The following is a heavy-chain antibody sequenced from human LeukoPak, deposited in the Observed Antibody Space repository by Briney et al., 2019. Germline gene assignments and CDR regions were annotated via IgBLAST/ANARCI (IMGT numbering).Heavy chain of an antibody. D-gene: IGHD4-17*01. CDR2: IYFNGNT. Sequence: LRLSCAASGFTFSDYYMNWIRQAPGKGLEWIGYIYFNGNTYYNPSLKSRITISVDTSKTQFSLNLNSVTAADTAVYYCARLPTVTTYRGWYAFDIWGQGTMVIVS. J-gene: IGHJ3*02. V-gene: IGHV4-30-4*08. CDR1: GFTFSDYY. CDR3: ARLPTVTTYRGWYAFDI.